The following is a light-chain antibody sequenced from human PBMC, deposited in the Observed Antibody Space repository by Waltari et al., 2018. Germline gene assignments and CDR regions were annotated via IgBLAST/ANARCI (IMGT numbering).Light chain of an antibody. CDR3: SSYADNTLV. CDR2: EVS. V-gene: IGLV2-8*01. Sequence: QSALTQPPSASGSPGQSVTIPCTGTSSDYVSWFQHHPGKAPKLMIYEVSKRPSGVPDRFSGSKSGNTASLTVSGLQADDEAHYYCSSYADNTLVFGGGT. CDR1: SSDY. J-gene: IGLJ3*02.